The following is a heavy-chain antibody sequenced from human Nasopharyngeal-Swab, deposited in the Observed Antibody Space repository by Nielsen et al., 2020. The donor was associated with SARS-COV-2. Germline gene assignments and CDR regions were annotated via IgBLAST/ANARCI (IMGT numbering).Heavy chain of an antibody. CDR1: GFTFSSYG. CDR2: IWYDGSNK. V-gene: IGHV3-33*01. CDR3: ARDAGSRFDP. Sequence: LSLTCVASGFTFSSYGMHWVRQAPGKGLEWLAVIWYDGSNKYYADSVKGRFTISRDNSKNTLYLQMNSLRAEDTAVYYCARDAGSRFDPWGQGTLVTVSS. J-gene: IGHJ5*02.